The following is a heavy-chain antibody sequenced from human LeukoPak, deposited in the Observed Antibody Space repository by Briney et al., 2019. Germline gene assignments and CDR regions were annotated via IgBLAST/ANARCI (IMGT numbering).Heavy chain of an antibody. Sequence: GASVTVSCKVSGYTLTELSMHWVRQAPGKGLEWMGGFDPEDGETIYAQKFQGRVTMTEDTSTDTAYMELSSLRPEDTAVYYCATNAPGYWGYGVYFDYWGQGTLVTVSS. CDR3: ATNAPGYWGYGVYFDY. J-gene: IGHJ4*02. V-gene: IGHV1-24*01. CDR2: FDPEDGET. D-gene: IGHD3-22*01. CDR1: GYTLTELS.